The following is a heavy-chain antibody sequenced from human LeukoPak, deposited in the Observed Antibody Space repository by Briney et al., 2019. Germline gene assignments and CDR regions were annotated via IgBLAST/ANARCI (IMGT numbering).Heavy chain of an antibody. D-gene: IGHD6-19*01. CDR1: GGSFSGYY. J-gene: IGHJ5*02. Sequence: SETLSLTCAVYGGSFSGYYWSWIRQPPGTGLEWIGTIYYSGTTYYNPSLGSRVAISVDTSKNQFSLDLNSVTAADTAVYYCARRQYGSGWYGDGEWFWFAPWGQGTLVIVSS. V-gene: IGHV4-34*01. CDR2: IYYSGTT. CDR3: ARRQYGSGWYGDGEWFWFAP.